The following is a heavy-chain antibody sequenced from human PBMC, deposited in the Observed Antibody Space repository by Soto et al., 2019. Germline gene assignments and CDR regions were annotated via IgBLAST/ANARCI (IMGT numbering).Heavy chain of an antibody. Sequence: QLQLQESGPGLVKPSETLSLTCTVSGGSISSSSYYWGWIRQPPGKGLEWIGSIYYSGSTYYNPSLKSRVTISVDTSKNQFSLKLSSVTAADTAVYYCARLDGIAAAGVFDYWGQGTLVTVSS. J-gene: IGHJ4*02. V-gene: IGHV4-39*01. CDR3: ARLDGIAAAGVFDY. CDR1: GGSISSSSYY. CDR2: IYYSGST. D-gene: IGHD6-13*01.